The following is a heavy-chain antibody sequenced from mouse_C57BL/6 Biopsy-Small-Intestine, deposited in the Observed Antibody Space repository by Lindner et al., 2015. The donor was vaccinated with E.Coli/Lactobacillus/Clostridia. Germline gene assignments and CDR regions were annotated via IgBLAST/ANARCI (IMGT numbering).Heavy chain of an antibody. CDR1: GYAFSNSW. D-gene: IGHD6-1*01. CDR3: AKGAASPAWFIY. V-gene: IGHV1-82*01. CDR2: IYPGDGDT. Sequence: VQLQESGPELVKPGASVKISCKASGYAFSNSWMNWVKQRPGKGLEWIGWIYPGDGDTNYNGNFKGKATLTADKSSATAYMQLSSLTSEDSAVYFCAKGAASPAWFIYWGQGTLVTVSA. J-gene: IGHJ3*01.